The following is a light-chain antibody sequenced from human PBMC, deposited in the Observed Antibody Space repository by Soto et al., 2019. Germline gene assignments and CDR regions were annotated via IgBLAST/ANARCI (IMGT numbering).Light chain of an antibody. J-gene: IGKJ1*01. CDR3: QQYNSYSVWT. V-gene: IGKV1-5*01. CDR2: DAS. Sequence: DIQMTQSPSTLSASVGDRVTITCRASQSISTWLAWYQQKPGKAPKLLIYDASSLESGVPSRFSGSGSGTEFTITISSLQPDDFATYYCQQYNSYSVWTFGQGTKVEIK. CDR1: QSISTW.